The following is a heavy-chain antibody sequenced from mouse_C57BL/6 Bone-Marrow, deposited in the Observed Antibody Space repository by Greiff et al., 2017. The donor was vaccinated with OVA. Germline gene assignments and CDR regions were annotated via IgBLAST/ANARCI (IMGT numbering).Heavy chain of an antibody. Sequence: QVQLKQSGAEVVRPGASVKLSCKASGYTFTDHYINWVKQRPGQGLEWIARIYPGSGNTYYNEKFKGKATLTAEKSSNTAYMQLSSLTSEDSAVYFCARDDGYFFEYWDQGTTLTVSS. CDR3: ARDDGYFFEY. CDR1: GYTFTDHY. CDR2: IYPGSGNT. D-gene: IGHD2-3*01. J-gene: IGHJ2*01. V-gene: IGHV1-76*01.